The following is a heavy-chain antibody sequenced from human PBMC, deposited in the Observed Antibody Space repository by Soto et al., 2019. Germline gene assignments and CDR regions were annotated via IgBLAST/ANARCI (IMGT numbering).Heavy chain of an antibody. V-gene: IGHV4-39*01. Sequence: SETLSLTCTVSGGSISSSSYYWGWIRQPPGKGLEWIGSIYYSGSTYYNPSLKSRVTISVDTSKNQFSLKLSSVTAADTAVYYCARRPSSSWYVGRYGMDVWGQGTTVTVSS. J-gene: IGHJ6*02. D-gene: IGHD6-13*01. CDR2: IYYSGST. CDR1: GGSISSSSYY. CDR3: ARRPSSSWYVGRYGMDV.